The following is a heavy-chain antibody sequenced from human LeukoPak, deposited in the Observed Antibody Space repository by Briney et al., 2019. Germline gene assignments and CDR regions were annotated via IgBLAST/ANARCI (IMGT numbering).Heavy chain of an antibody. D-gene: IGHD5-24*01. V-gene: IGHV1-24*01. Sequence: ASVKVSCKVSGYTLTELSMHWVRQAPGKGLEWMGGFDPEDGETIYAQKFQGRVTMTRNTSISTAYMELSSLRSEDTAVYYCASAGDGYKFGDGWGQGTLVTVSS. CDR2: FDPEDGET. CDR3: ASAGDGYKFGDG. J-gene: IGHJ4*02. CDR1: GYTLTELS.